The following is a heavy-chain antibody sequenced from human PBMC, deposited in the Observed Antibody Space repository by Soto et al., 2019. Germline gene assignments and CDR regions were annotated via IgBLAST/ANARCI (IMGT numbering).Heavy chain of an antibody. V-gene: IGHV3-11*01. Sequence: QVQLVESGGGLVRPGGSLRLSCAASGFTFSDYYMTWIRQVPGKGLEWISYISNSGSSIYYADSVKGRFTISRDNAKNSQFLQMNSLRAEDTAFYHCASSRVVVTVGRRTFDIWGQGKMVTVSS. CDR2: ISNSGSSI. CDR1: GFTFSDYY. D-gene: IGHD2-15*01. CDR3: ASSRVVVTVGRRTFDI. J-gene: IGHJ3*02.